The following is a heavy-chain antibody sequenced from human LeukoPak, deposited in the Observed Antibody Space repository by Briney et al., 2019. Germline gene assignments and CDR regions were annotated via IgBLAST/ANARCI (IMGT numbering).Heavy chain of an antibody. CDR1: GGSISSGGYY. D-gene: IGHD3-10*01. CDR2: IYYSWST. CDR3: ARDILDYCGSGRVRGRYFDY. J-gene: IGHJ4*02. Sequence: SETLSLTCTVSGGSISSGGYYWSWIRQHPGKGLEWIGYIYYSWSTYYNPSLKSRVTISVDSSKNQFSLKLSSVTAADTAVYYCARDILDYCGSGRVRGRYFDYWGQGTLVTVSS. V-gene: IGHV4-31*03.